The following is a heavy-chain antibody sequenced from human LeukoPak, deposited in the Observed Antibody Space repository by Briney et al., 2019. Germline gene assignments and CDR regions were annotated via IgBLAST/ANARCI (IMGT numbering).Heavy chain of an antibody. D-gene: IGHD6-13*01. V-gene: IGHV3-73*01. Sequence: GGSLRLSCAASGFTFSGCAVHWVRQAPGKGLEWVSRIGSKAFNYATVYAASVEGRFTISRDDSKHTAFLQMNSLKTEDTAVYYCTRHLDGIAAYDYWGQGSLVTVSS. CDR2: IGSKAFNYAT. J-gene: IGHJ4*02. CDR1: GFTFSGCA. CDR3: TRHLDGIAAYDY.